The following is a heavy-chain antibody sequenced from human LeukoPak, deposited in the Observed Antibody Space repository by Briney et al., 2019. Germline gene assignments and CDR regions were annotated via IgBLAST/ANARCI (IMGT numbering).Heavy chain of an antibody. J-gene: IGHJ6*02. D-gene: IGHD5-18*01. CDR3: AKDLRRGYSYGFRYYGMDV. Sequence: GGSLRLSCAASGFTFDDYAMHWVRQAPGKGLEWVSLISGDGGRTHYADSVKRRLTISRENSKNSLYLQMNSLRTEDTALYSCAKDLRRGYSYGFRYYGMDVWGQGTTVTVSS. V-gene: IGHV3-43*02. CDR1: GFTFDDYA. CDR2: ISGDGGRT.